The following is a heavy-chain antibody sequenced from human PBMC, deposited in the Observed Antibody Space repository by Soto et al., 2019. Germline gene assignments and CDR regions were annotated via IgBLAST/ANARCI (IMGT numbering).Heavy chain of an antibody. CDR1: GFTFSSYA. J-gene: IGHJ4*02. D-gene: IGHD5-18*01. CDR2: ISGSGGST. CDR3: AKEGKRGHSYGTYFDS. Sequence: XGSLRLSCSASGFTFSSYAMSWVRQAPGKGLEWVSAISGSGGSTYYADSVKGRFTISRDNSKNTLYLQMNSLRAEDTAVYYCAKEGKRGHSYGTYFDSWGQGTLVTVSS. V-gene: IGHV3-23*01.